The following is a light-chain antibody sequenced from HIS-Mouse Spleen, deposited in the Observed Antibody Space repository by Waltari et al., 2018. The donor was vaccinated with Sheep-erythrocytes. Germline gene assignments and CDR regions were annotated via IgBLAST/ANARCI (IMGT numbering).Light chain of an antibody. CDR1: SSDVGGYNY. Sequence: QSALTQPRSVSGSPGQSVTISCTGTSSDVGGYNYVSWYQQHPGKAPKLMIYDVSKRPSGVPDRFAGAKSGNTASLTSAGLQSEDEADYYCQTWGTGIWVFGGGTKLTVL. J-gene: IGLJ3*02. CDR2: DVS. V-gene: IGLV2-11*01. CDR3: QTWGTGIWV.